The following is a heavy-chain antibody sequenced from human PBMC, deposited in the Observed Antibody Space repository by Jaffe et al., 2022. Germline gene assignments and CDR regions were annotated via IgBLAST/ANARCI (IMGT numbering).Heavy chain of an antibody. V-gene: IGHV3-48*03. Sequence: EVQLVESGGGLVQPGGSLRLSCAASGFTFSSYEMNWVRQAPGKGLEWVSYISSSGSTIYYADSVKGRFTISRDNAKNSLYLQMNSLRAEDTAVYYCAGLLYRPGYNYYYMDVWGKGTTVTVSS. D-gene: IGHD6-13*01. CDR3: AGLLYRPGYNYYYMDV. J-gene: IGHJ6*03. CDR1: GFTFSSYE. CDR2: ISSSGSTI.